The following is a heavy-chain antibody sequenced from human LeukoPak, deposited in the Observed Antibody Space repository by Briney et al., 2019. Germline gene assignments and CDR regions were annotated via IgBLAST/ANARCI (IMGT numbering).Heavy chain of an antibody. CDR2: ISYDGSNK. J-gene: IGHJ3*02. CDR3: ARARPLLSIDAFDI. Sequence: GSLRLSCAASGFPFSNFVMHWVRQAPGKGLEWVAVISYDGSNKYYADSVKGRFTISRDNSKNTLYLQMNSLRAEDTAVYYCARARPLLSIDAFDIWGQGTMVTVSS. V-gene: IGHV3-30-3*01. CDR1: GFPFSNFV. D-gene: IGHD2-21*02.